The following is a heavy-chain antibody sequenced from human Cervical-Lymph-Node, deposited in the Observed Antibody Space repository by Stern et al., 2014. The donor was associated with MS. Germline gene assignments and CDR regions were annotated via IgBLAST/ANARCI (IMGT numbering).Heavy chain of an antibody. D-gene: IGHD6-13*01. V-gene: IGHV2-5*02. Sequence: SGPPLVKPTQTLTLTCTLSGFSLNTYGVGVGWIRQPPGKALEWLVLIYWGDDKRYSPSLKNRLTITMDTSKTQVVLIMTNMDPVDTATYYCVRRPQQEHTAWYPNWFDPWGQGTLVTV. J-gene: IGHJ5*02. CDR3: VRRPQQEHTAWYPNWFDP. CDR1: GFSLNTYGVG. CDR2: IYWGDDK.